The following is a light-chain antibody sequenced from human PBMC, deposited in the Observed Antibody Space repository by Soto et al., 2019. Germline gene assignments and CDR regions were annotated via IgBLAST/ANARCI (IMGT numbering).Light chain of an antibody. Sequence: DIQRTQSPSTLSVSVGDRVTITCRASQSISSWLAWYQQKPGKAPKLLIYKASSLESGVPSRFSGSGSGTEFILTISSLQPDDFATYYCQQFHSFSPTFGQGTKVEIK. J-gene: IGKJ1*01. CDR2: KAS. V-gene: IGKV1-5*03. CDR3: QQFHSFSPT. CDR1: QSISSW.